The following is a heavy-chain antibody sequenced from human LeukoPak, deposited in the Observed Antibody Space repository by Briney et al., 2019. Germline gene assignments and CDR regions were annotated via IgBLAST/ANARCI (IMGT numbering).Heavy chain of an antibody. CDR1: GGSISSYY. J-gene: IGHJ4*02. CDR3: AREGRSGWQRTFDY. V-gene: IGHV4-4*07. D-gene: IGHD6-19*01. Sequence: LETQSLTCTVSGGSISSYYWSWIRQPAGKGLEWIGRIYTSGSTNYNPSLKSRVTMSVDTSKNQFSLKLSSVTAADTAVYYCAREGRSGWQRTFDYWGQGTLVTVSS. CDR2: IYTSGST.